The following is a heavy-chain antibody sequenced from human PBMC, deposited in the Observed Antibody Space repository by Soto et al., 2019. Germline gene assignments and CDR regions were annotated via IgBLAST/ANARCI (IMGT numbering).Heavy chain of an antibody. CDR2: ISYDGSNK. J-gene: IGHJ4*02. V-gene: IGHV3-30*18. Sequence: GGSLRLSCAASGFTFSSYGMHWVRQAPGKGLEWVAVISYDGSNKYYADSVKGRFTISRDNSKNTLYLQMNSLRAEDTAVYYCAKGGGDYGDSFDYWGQGTLVTVSS. D-gene: IGHD4-17*01. CDR1: GFTFSSYG. CDR3: AKGGGDYGDSFDY.